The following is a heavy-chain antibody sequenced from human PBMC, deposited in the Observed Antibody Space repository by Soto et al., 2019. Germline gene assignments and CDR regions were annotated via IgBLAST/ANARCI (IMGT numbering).Heavy chain of an antibody. Sequence: QVQLVQSGAEVKKPGASVKVSCKASGYTFSSYFISWVRQAPGQGLEWMGWISAYNGNTNYAQNLQGRVTMTIDTSTSTGYMELRSLRSDDTAVYYCARDLPPVDYWVHGTLVTVSS. J-gene: IGHJ4*01. V-gene: IGHV1-18*01. CDR2: ISAYNGNT. CDR3: ARDLPPVDY. CDR1: GYTFSSYF.